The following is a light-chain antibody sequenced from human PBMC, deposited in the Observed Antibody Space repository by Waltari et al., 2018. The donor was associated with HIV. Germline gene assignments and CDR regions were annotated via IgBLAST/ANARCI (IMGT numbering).Light chain of an antibody. J-gene: IGLJ2*01. Sequence: QSALTQPASVSGSPGQSITISCTGTSSDVGGYNYVSWYQQHPGKAPKVMIYEVTNRPSWVSNRCSGSKSGNTASLTISGLQAEDEADYYCSSYTSSNTVVFGGGTKLTVL. CDR1: SSDVGGYNY. V-gene: IGLV2-14*01. CDR2: EVT. CDR3: SSYTSSNTVV.